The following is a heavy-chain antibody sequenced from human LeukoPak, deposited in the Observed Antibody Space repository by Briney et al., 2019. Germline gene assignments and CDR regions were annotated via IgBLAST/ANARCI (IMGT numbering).Heavy chain of an antibody. CDR1: GGSFSGYY. Sequence: SETLSLTCAVYGGSFSGYYLSWIRQPPGKGLEWIGEINHSGSTNYNPSLKSRVTMSVDTSKNQFSLKLSSVTAADTAVYYCARDRGTWNDDGFDYWGQGTLVTVSS. CDR3: ARDRGTWNDDGFDY. CDR2: INHSGST. J-gene: IGHJ4*02. D-gene: IGHD1-1*01. V-gene: IGHV4-34*01.